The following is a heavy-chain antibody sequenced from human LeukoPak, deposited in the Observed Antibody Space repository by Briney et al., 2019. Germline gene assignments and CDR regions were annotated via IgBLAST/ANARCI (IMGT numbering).Heavy chain of an antibody. CDR1: AFTFSDAW. V-gene: IGHV3-15*01. CDR2: IKSETGGGTT. CDR3: ATDLTSLRCGGHCTFDY. Sequence: GGSLRLSCAASAFTFSDAWMSWVRQAPGKGLEWVGRIKSETGGGTTDYAAPVKGRFTISRDDSKSTLYLQMNSLKIEDTAVYYCATDLTSLRCGGHCTFDYWGQGNLVTVSS. J-gene: IGHJ4*02. D-gene: IGHD2-21*01.